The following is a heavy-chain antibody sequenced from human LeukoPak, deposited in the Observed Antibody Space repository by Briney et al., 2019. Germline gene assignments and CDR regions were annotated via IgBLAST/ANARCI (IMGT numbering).Heavy chain of an antibody. CDR3: ARDVGFNNGWPA. D-gene: IGHD6-19*01. V-gene: IGHV3-48*03. CDR1: GFSFKTYE. Sequence: GGSLRLSCVASGFSFKTYEMNWVRQAPGKGLEWISYISVGGSDEDYADSVKGRFSISRDNAKNSVFLQMISLRVEDTAVYYCARDVGFNNGWPAWGQGTLVTVSS. J-gene: IGHJ5*02. CDR2: ISVGGSDE.